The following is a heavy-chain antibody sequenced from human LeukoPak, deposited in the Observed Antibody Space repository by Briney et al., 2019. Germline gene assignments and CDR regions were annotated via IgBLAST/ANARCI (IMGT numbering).Heavy chain of an antibody. Sequence: GGSLRLSCAASGFIFDDYAMHWVRQAPGKGLEWVSGISWNSGSIGYADSVKGRFTISRDNAKNSLYLQMNSLRAEDTALYYCAKDRNYYGSGSYFDWGQGTLVTVSS. CDR1: GFIFDDYA. D-gene: IGHD3-10*01. V-gene: IGHV3-9*01. CDR2: ISWNSGSI. CDR3: AKDRNYYGSGSYFD. J-gene: IGHJ4*02.